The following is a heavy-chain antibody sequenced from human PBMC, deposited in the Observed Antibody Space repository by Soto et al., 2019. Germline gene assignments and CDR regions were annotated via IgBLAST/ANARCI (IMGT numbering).Heavy chain of an antibody. CDR3: GRGEGGSTTYPVCDY. D-gene: IGHD3-16*01. J-gene: IGHJ4*02. CDR1: GFTFSSYA. CDR2: ISYDGSNK. Sequence: GGSLRLSCAASGFTFSSYAMHWVRQAPGKGLEWVAVISYDGSNKYYADSVKGRFTISRDNSKNTLYLQMNSLRAEDTAVYYGGRGEGGSTTYPVCDYWGQGTLVTVSS. V-gene: IGHV3-30*04.